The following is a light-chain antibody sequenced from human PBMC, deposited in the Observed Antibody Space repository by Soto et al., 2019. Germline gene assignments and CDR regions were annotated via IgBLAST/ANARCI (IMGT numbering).Light chain of an antibody. CDR2: DAS. CDR1: QTISAN. V-gene: IGKV3-11*01. CDR3: QQRSNLIT. Sequence: IVMTQSPATLSVSPGERATLSCRASQTISANLAWYQQRPGQAPRLLIYDASNRATGVPARFSGSGSGTDFTLTISSLEPEDFAVYHCQQRSNLITFGQGTRLEIK. J-gene: IGKJ5*01.